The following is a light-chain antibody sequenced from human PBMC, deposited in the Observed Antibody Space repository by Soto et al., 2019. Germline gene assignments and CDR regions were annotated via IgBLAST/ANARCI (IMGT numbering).Light chain of an antibody. CDR1: QSISSSF. CDR2: GAS. CDR3: QQYASS. V-gene: IGKV3-20*01. J-gene: IGKJ1*01. Sequence: EIVLTQSPGTLSLSPGERATLSCRASQSISSSFIAWYQHKHGQAPRLLIYGASSRATGIPDRFSGSGSGTDFTLTISRLEPEDFAVYYCQQYASSFDQGTRVEIK.